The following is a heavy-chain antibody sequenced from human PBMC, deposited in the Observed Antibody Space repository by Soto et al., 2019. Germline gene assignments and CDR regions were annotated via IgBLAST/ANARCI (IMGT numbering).Heavy chain of an antibody. CDR3: ARSGNKYSWFDP. CDR1: GYTFTSYA. CDR2: INAGNGNT. D-gene: IGHD6-6*01. V-gene: IGHV1-3*01. Sequence: QVQLVQSGAEVKKPGASVKVSCKASGYTFTSYAMHWVRQAPGQRLEWMGWINAGNGNTKYSQKFQGRVTITRDTSASTAYMELSSLRSEDTAEYYCARSGNKYSWFDPWGQGTLVTVSS. J-gene: IGHJ5*02.